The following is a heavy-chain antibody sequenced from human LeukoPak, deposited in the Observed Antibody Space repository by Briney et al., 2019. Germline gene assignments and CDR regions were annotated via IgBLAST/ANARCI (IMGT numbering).Heavy chain of an antibody. CDR1: GFTFSSYW. CDR2: IKQDGSEK. Sequence: PGGSLRLSCAASGFTFSSYWMSWVRQAPGKGLEWVANIKQDGSEKCYVDSVKGRLTISRDNSKNTLYLQMNSLRAEDTAVYDCAKGLRGPFDYWGHGTLVTVSS. V-gene: IGHV3-7*03. D-gene: IGHD5/OR15-5a*01. CDR3: AKGLRGPFDY. J-gene: IGHJ4*01.